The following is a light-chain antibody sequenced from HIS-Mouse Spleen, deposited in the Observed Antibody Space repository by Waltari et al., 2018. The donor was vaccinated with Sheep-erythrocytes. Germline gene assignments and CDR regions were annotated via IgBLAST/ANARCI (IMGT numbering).Light chain of an antibody. J-gene: IGLJ1*01. V-gene: IGLV2-11*02. CDR1: SSDVGGYHY. CDR3: CSYAGSYNHV. CDR2: DGS. Sequence: QSALTQPRSVSGSPGPSVTISCTGTSSDVGGYHYFSWYQQHPGKAPKLMIYDGSKRPSGVPDRFSGSKSGNTASLTISGLQAEDEADYYCCSYAGSYNHVFATGTKVTVL.